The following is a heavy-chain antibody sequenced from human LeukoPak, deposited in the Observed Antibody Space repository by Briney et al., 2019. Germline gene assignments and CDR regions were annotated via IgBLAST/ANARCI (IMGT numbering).Heavy chain of an antibody. D-gene: IGHD2-2*01. J-gene: IGHJ3*01. CDR2: INWNGGST. CDR1: GFTFSSYW. V-gene: IGHV3-20*04. CDR3: ARRMPGDAFDV. Sequence: PGGSLRLSCAASGFTFSSYWMHWVRQAPGKGLVWVCNINWNGGSTSYADSLKGRLTISRDNAKSSLYLQMNSLRAEDTAMYFCARRMPGDAFDVWGQGTMVTVSS.